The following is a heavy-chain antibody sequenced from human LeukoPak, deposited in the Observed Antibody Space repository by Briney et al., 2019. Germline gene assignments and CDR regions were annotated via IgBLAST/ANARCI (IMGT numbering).Heavy chain of an antibody. CDR1: GGTFSSYA. CDR2: IIPILGIA. Sequence: SVKVSCKASGGTFSSYAISWVRQAPGRGLEWMGRIIPILGIANYAQKFQGRVTITADKSTSTAYMELSSLRSEDTAVYYCAREDDSSGYFRYWGQGTLVTVSS. J-gene: IGHJ4*02. D-gene: IGHD3-22*01. V-gene: IGHV1-69*04. CDR3: AREDDSSGYFRY.